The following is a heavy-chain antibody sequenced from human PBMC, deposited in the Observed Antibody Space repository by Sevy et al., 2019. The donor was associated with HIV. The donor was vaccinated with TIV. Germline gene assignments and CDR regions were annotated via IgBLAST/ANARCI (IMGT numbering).Heavy chain of an antibody. D-gene: IGHD3-10*01. CDR2: IYYSGST. CDR1: GGSVSSGSYY. V-gene: IGHV4-61*01. CDR3: ARWHTMVRGEGVAFDI. Sequence: SETLSLTCTVSGGSVSSGSYYWSWIRQPPGKGLEWIGYIYYSGSTNYNPSLKSRVTISVDTSKNQFSLKLSSVTAADTAVYYCARWHTMVRGEGVAFDIWGQGTMVTVSS. J-gene: IGHJ3*02.